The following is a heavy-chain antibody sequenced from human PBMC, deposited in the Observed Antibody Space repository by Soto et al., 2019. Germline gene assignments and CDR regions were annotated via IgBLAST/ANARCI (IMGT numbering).Heavy chain of an antibody. CDR1: GFSFSSYG. J-gene: IGHJ5*02. CDR3: ARGQDDYGDSDVWFDP. Sequence: EEQLLESGGGLVQPGGSLRLPCAASGFSFSSYGMIWVRQAPGKGREWVSGISGGGDSTYYADSVKGRFTISRDKSKNTLYLQMNSLRAEDTAVYYCARGQDDYGDSDVWFDPWGQGTLVSVSS. V-gene: IGHV3-23*01. CDR2: ISGGGDST. D-gene: IGHD4-17*01.